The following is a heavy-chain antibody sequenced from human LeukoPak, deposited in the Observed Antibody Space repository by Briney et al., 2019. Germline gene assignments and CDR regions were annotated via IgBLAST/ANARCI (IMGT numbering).Heavy chain of an antibody. CDR2: IYYSGST. CDR1: GGSISSYY. J-gene: IGHJ4*02. CDR3: ARLGSGSYPPFDY. V-gene: IGHV4-59*01. Sequence: SETLSLTCTVSGGSISSYYWSWIRQPPGKGLEWIGYIYYSGSTNYNPSLKSRVTISVDTSKNQFSLKLSSVTAADTAVYYCARLGSGSYPPFDYWGQGTLVTVSS. D-gene: IGHD1-26*01.